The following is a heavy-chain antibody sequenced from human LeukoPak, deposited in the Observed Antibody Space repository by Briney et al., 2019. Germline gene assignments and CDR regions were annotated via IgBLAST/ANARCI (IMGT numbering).Heavy chain of an antibody. D-gene: IGHD5-12*01. Sequence: PGRSLRLSCAASGFTFSSYAMNWVRQAPGKGLEWVSAISGSGGTTYYADSVKGRFTISRDNSKNTLFLQMKSLRAEDTAVYYCAEDREGLGSGYDLEYFDYWGQRTMVAVSS. CDR2: ISGSGGTT. CDR1: GFTFSSYA. J-gene: IGHJ4*02. V-gene: IGHV3-23*01. CDR3: AEDREGLGSGYDLEYFDY.